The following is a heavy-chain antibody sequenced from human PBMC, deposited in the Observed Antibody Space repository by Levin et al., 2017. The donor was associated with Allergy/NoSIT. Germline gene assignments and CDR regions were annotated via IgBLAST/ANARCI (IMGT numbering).Heavy chain of an antibody. D-gene: IGHD6-6*01. CDR2: IIPIFGTA. Sequence: KISCKASGGTFSSYAISWVRQAPGQGLEWMGGIIPIFGTANYAQKFQGRVTITADESTSTAYMELSSLRSEDTAVYYCARDSSSLFVDYYYYGMDVWGQGTTVTVSS. CDR1: GGTFSSYA. J-gene: IGHJ6*02. CDR3: ARDSSSLFVDYYYYGMDV. V-gene: IGHV1-69*01.